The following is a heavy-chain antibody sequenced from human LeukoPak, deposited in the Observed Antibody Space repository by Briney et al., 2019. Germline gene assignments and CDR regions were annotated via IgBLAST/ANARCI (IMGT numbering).Heavy chain of an antibody. J-gene: IGHJ4*02. V-gene: IGHV4-59*01. CDR1: GGSISSYY. CDR3: ARAAYSGSYHSDY. Sequence: SSETLSLTCTVSGGSISSYYWSWIRQPPGKGLEWIGYIYYSGSTNYNPSLKSRVTISVDTSKNQFSLKLSSVTAADTAVYYCARAAYSGSYHSDYWGQGTLVTVSS. D-gene: IGHD1-26*01. CDR2: IYYSGST.